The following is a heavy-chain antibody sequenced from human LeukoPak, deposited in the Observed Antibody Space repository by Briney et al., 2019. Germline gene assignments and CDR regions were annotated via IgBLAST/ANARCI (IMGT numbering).Heavy chain of an antibody. CDR1: GFTFTNAW. CDR3: TRDRGAYNLYDY. Sequence: GGSLRLSCKASGFTFTNAWMNWVRQAPGKGLEWVGRIKSKVDGGTTDYAAPAKGRFIFSRDDSKAIAYLQMNSLKTEDTAVYHCTRDRGAYNLYDYWGQGTLVTVSS. V-gene: IGHV3-15*07. J-gene: IGHJ4*02. D-gene: IGHD1-1*01. CDR2: IKSKVDGGTT.